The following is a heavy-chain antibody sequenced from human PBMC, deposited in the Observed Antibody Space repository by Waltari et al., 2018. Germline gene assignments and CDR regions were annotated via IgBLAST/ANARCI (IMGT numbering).Heavy chain of an antibody. D-gene: IGHD2-2*01. V-gene: IGHV4-4*07. CDR2: IYSSGST. J-gene: IGHJ5*02. CDR3: ARPKWRTSWKMGEFDP. CDR1: GGSISGNY. Sequence: QVQLQESGPGLVKPSETLSLTCIVSGGSISGNYWPWIRQPAGKGLEWIGRIYSSGSTNYHPSLKSRVAMSIDTSKNQFSLKLTSVTAADTAVYYCARPKWRTSWKMGEFDPWGQGTLVTVSS.